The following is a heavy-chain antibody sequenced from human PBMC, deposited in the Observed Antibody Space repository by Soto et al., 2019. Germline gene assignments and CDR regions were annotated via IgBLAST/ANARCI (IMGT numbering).Heavy chain of an antibody. J-gene: IGHJ6*02. V-gene: IGHV3-30*18. CDR3: TNYYDSSGYYNPPYYYGMDV. CDR2: ISNDGGNK. CDR1: GFTFSSYG. D-gene: IGHD3-22*01. Sequence: QVQLVESGGGVVQPGTSLRLSCAASGFTFSSYGIHWVRQPPGKGLEWVAVISNDGGNKFYADSAKGRFTISRDNSKNTVYLQMNSLRAEDTAVYYCTNYYDSSGYYNPPYYYGMDVWGQGTTVTVSS.